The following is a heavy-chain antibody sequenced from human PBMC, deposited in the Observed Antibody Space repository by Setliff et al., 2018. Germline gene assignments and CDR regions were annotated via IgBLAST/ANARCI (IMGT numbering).Heavy chain of an antibody. Sequence: ASVKVSCKASGYTFTSYGISWVRQAPGQGLEWMGWISAYNGNTNYAQKLQGRVTMTTDTSTSTAYMELRSLRSDDTAVYYCARGGRYDFWSGYTRGAFDIWGPGTMVTVSS. D-gene: IGHD3-3*01. J-gene: IGHJ3*02. CDR2: ISAYNGNT. CDR3: ARGGRYDFWSGYTRGAFDI. V-gene: IGHV1-18*01. CDR1: GYTFTSYG.